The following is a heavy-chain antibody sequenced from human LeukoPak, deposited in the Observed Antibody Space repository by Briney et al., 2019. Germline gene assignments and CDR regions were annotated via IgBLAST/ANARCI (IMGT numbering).Heavy chain of an antibody. D-gene: IGHD3-3*01. Sequence: ASVKVSCKASGYSFTGYYIHWVRQAPGQGLEWMGWINPDGGVTKSAQNFQGRVTMTRDTSISTAYMELSRLRSDDTAVYYCARSLFRFLEWSYRSYYYYYMDVWGKGTTVTVSS. CDR1: GYSFTGYY. V-gene: IGHV1-2*02. J-gene: IGHJ6*03. CDR2: INPDGGVT. CDR3: ARSLFRFLEWSYRSYYYYYMDV.